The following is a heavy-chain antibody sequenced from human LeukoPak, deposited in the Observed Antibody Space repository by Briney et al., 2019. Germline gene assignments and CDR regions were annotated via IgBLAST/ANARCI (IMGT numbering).Heavy chain of an antibody. Sequence: PGGSLRLXCAASGFTFSGSAMHWVRQASGKALEWVGRIRSKANSYATAYAASVKGRFTISRDDSKNTAYLRMNSLKTEDTAVYYCTRPSAKGVTYFDYWGQGTLVTVSS. V-gene: IGHV3-73*01. D-gene: IGHD2-21*02. CDR1: GFTFSGSA. CDR2: IRSKANSYAT. CDR3: TRPSAKGVTYFDY. J-gene: IGHJ4*02.